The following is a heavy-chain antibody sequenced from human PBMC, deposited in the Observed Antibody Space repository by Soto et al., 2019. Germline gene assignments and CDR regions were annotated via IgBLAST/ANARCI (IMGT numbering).Heavy chain of an antibody. CDR3: ARARTVTSRKPVDS. CDR1: GFTFSSYW. V-gene: IGHV3-74*01. CDR2: INSDGSST. Sequence: EVQLVESGGGLVQPGGSLRLSCAASGFTFSSYWMHWVRQAPGKGLVWVSRINSDGSSTTYADSVKGRLTISRDNAKNTPDLQMNSPRAEDTAVYYCARARTVTSRKPVDSWGQGTLVTVSS. J-gene: IGHJ4*02. D-gene: IGHD4-17*01.